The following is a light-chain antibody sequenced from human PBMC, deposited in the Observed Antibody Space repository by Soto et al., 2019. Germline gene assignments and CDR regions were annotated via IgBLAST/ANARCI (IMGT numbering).Light chain of an antibody. CDR3: SSYTSSSTLV. CDR1: SGDVGGYTY. J-gene: IGLJ2*01. CDR2: DVS. Sequence: QSVLTQPASVSGSPGQSITISCTGTSGDVGGYTYVSWYQQHPGKAPKLIIYDVSNRPSGVSNRFSGSKSGNTASLTISGLQAEDEADYYCSSYTSSSTLVFGGGTKRTVL. V-gene: IGLV2-14*03.